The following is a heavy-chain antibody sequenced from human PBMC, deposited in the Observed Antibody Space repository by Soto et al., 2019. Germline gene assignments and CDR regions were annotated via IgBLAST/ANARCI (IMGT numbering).Heavy chain of an antibody. CDR1: GGSFSGYY. CDR2: INHSGST. CDR3: ARAALRSSTSCYASVRWFDP. D-gene: IGHD2-2*01. V-gene: IGHV4-34*01. Sequence: PSETLSLTCAVYGGSFSGYYWSWIRQPPGKGLEWIGEINHSGSTNYNPSLKSRVTISVDTSKNQFSLKLSSVTAADTAVYYCARAALRSSTSCYASVRWFDPWGQGTLVTVSS. J-gene: IGHJ5*02.